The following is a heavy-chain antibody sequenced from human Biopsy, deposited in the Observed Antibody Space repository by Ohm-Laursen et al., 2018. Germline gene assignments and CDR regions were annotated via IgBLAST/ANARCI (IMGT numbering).Heavy chain of an antibody. CDR2: VYYTGST. CDR1: GDSISSYY. D-gene: IGHD3-22*01. J-gene: IGHJ2*01. CDR3: ARDRGYFSDRTVPGYFDL. V-gene: IGHV4-59*01. Sequence: GTLSLTCTVSGDSISSYYWSWIRQPPGKGLQRIGYVYYTGSTDYSPSLQSRVTISVDTSTNHFSLRLRSVTPADTAIYYCARDRGYFSDRTVPGYFDLWGRGTLVTVSS.